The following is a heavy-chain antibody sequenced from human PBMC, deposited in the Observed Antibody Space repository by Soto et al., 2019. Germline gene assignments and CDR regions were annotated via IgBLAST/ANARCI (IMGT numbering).Heavy chain of an antibody. CDR1: GGSISSGGYS. D-gene: IGHD3-3*01. V-gene: IGHV4-30-2*01. CDR2: IYHSGSP. CDR3: ARGFYDLRTGLAPIFDP. J-gene: IGHJ5*02. Sequence: PSETLSLTCTVSGGSISSGGYSWSWLRRPPGKGLEWIGYIYHSGSPYYNSSLKSRVTISVETSNNQFSLNLSSVTAADTAVYYCARGFYDLRTGLAPIFDPWSQGTLVTVSS.